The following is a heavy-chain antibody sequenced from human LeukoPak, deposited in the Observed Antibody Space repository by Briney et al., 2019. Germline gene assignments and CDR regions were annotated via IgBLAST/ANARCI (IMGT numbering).Heavy chain of an antibody. D-gene: IGHD3-10*01. J-gene: IGHJ4*02. CDR3: ARESGSPDY. V-gene: IGHV3-21*01. CDR1: GFTFSSYN. CDR2: ISSSSNYI. Sequence: GGSLRLSCAASGFTFSSYNMNWVRQAPGKGLEWVSSISSSSNYIYYADSVKGRFTISRDNAKNSVYLQVNSLRAEDTALYYCARESGSPDYWGQGTLVTASS.